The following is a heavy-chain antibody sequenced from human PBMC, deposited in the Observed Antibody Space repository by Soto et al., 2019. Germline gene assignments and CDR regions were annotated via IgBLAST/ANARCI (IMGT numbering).Heavy chain of an antibody. J-gene: IGHJ4*02. V-gene: IGHV1-3*01. CDR2: INGGNGYT. D-gene: IGHD3-22*01. CDR1: GYTFTHYS. Sequence: ASVKVSCKASGYTFTHYSMHWVRQAPGQRLEWMGWINGGNGYTEYSQKFQGRVTITRDTSASTAYMELSGLTSEDTAVYYCAKPDRDSSGFYFFDYWGQGTLETVYS. CDR3: AKPDRDSSGFYFFDY.